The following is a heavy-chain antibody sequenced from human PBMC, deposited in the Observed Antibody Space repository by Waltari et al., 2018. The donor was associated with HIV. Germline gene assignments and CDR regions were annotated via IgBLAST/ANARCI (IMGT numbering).Heavy chain of an antibody. D-gene: IGHD6-19*01. Sequence: QVQLVQSGAEVKKPGASVKVSCKASGYPFPNYSIHWVRQAPGQGLEWMGIIIPTGGSTTYAQKFQGRVTMTRDTSTSTVYMELSSLRSEDTAVYYCAREMAGSRGIYGMDVWGQGTTVTVSS. CDR1: GYPFPNYS. J-gene: IGHJ6*02. CDR2: IIPTGGST. CDR3: AREMAGSRGIYGMDV. V-gene: IGHV1-46*01.